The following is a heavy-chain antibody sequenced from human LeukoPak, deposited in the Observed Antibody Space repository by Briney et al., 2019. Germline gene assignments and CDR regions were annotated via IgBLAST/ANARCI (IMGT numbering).Heavy chain of an antibody. CDR1: GGTFSSYA. V-gene: IGHV1-69*13. Sequence: VASVKVSCKASGGTFSSYAISWVRQAPGQGLEWMGGIIPIFGTANYAQKFQGRVTITADESTSTAYMGLSSLRSEDTAVYYCARGSIVLMVYAPFDYWGQGTLVTVSS. D-gene: IGHD2-8*01. J-gene: IGHJ4*02. CDR3: ARGSIVLMVYAPFDY. CDR2: IIPIFGTA.